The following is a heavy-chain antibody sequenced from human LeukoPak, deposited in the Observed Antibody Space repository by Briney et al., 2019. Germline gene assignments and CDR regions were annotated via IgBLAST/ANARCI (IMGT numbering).Heavy chain of an antibody. CDR1: GYTFTSYY. CDR3: ARGIGYSYGYWALDY. J-gene: IGHJ4*02. Sequence: ASVKVSCKASGYTFTSYYMHWVRQAPGQGLEWMGIINPSGGNTSYAQKFQGRVIMTRDTSTSTVYMEMSSLRSEDTAVYYCARGIGYSYGYWALDYWGQGTLVTVSS. CDR2: INPSGGNT. D-gene: IGHD5-18*01. V-gene: IGHV1-46*01.